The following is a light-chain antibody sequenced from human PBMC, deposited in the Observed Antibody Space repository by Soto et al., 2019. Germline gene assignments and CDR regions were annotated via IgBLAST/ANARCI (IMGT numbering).Light chain of an antibody. J-gene: IGLJ3*02. Sequence: QPVLTQPASVSGSPGQSITISCTGTSSDVGSYNLVSWYQQHPGKAPKLMIYEGSKRPSGVSNRFSGSKSGNTASLTISGLQAEDEADYYCCSYAGSSASWVFGGGTKLTVL. CDR3: CSYAGSSASWV. V-gene: IGLV2-23*01. CDR2: EGS. CDR1: SSDVGSYNL.